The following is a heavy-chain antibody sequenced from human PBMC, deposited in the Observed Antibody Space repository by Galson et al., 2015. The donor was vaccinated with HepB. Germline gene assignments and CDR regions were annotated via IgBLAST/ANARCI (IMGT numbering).Heavy chain of an antibody. J-gene: IGHJ6*02. CDR1: GFTFSSYG. CDR2: IWYDGSNK. CDR3: AREYRGGDCYFSSCYYGMDV. Sequence: SLRLSCAASGFTFSSYGMHWVRQAPGKGLEWVAVIWYDGSNKYYADSVKGRFTISRDNSKNTLYLQMNSLRAEDTAVYYCAREYRGGDCYFSSCYYGMDVWGQGTTVTVSS. V-gene: IGHV3-33*01. D-gene: IGHD2-21*02.